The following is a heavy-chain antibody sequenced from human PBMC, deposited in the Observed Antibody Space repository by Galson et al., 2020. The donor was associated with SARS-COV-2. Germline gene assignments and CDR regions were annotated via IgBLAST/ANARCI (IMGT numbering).Heavy chain of an antibody. J-gene: IGHJ6*03. Sequence: ASVKVSCKASGYTFTSNAMNWVRQAPGQGLEWMGWNHTNTGNPTYAQAFTGRFVFSLNTSVSTAYLQISSLKAEDTAVYYCVRDYEPPRGYSYGYYYYYMDVWGKGTTVTVSS. CDR3: VRDYEPPRGYSYGYYYYYMDV. CDR2: NHTNTGNP. D-gene: IGHD5-18*01. V-gene: IGHV7-4-1*02. CDR1: GYTFTSNA.